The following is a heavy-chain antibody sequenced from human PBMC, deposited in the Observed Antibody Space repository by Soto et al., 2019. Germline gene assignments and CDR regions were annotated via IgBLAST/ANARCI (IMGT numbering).Heavy chain of an antibody. V-gene: IGHV1-69*01. Sequence: QVQLVQSGAEVKKPGSSVKVSCKASGGTFSSYAISWVRQAPGQGLEWMGGIIPIFGTANCAQKFQGRVTITADESTSTAYMELSSLRSEDTAVYYCARDKSLRYDYVWGSYRYTYFDYWGQGTLVTVSS. CDR1: GGTFSSYA. CDR2: IIPIFGTA. J-gene: IGHJ4*02. CDR3: ARDKSLRYDYVWGSYRYTYFDY. D-gene: IGHD3-16*02.